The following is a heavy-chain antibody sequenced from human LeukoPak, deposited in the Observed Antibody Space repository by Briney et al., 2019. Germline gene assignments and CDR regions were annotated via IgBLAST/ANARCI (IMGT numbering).Heavy chain of an antibody. CDR3: AKDEYSSGWYSVYSY. Sequence: PGGSLRLSCAASGFIFSSYAMSWVRQAPGKGLEWVSAISGSGGSTYYADSVKGRFTISRDNSKNTLYLQMNSLRAEDTAVYYCAKDEYSSGWYSVYSYWGQGTLVTVSS. D-gene: IGHD6-19*01. CDR1: GFIFSSYA. J-gene: IGHJ4*02. CDR2: ISGSGGST. V-gene: IGHV3-23*01.